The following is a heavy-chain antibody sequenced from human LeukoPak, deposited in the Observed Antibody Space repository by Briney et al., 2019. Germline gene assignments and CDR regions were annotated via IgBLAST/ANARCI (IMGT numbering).Heavy chain of an antibody. CDR2: IYTSGST. Sequence: SETLSLTCTVSGGSISSYYWSWIRQPAGKGLGWIGRIYTSGSTNYNPSLKSRVTMSVDTSKNQFSLKLSSVTAADTAVYYCARSIAAAGIFDYWGQGTLVTVPS. D-gene: IGHD6-13*01. CDR3: ARSIAAAGIFDY. J-gene: IGHJ4*02. CDR1: GGSISSYY. V-gene: IGHV4-4*07.